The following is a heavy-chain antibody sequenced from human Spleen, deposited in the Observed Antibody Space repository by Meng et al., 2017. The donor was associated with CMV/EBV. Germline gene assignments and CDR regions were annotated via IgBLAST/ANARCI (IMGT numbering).Heavy chain of an antibody. J-gene: IGHJ6*02. Sequence: SETLSLTCTVSGGSVSSGSYYWSWIRQPPGKGLEWIGYIYYSGSTNYNPSLKSRVTISVDTSKNQFSLKLSSVTAADTAVYYCARNIWNDYYYYAMDVWGPGTTVTVSS. CDR2: IYYSGST. CDR3: ARNIWNDYYYYAMDV. V-gene: IGHV4-61*01. D-gene: IGHD1-20*01. CDR1: GGSVSSGSYY.